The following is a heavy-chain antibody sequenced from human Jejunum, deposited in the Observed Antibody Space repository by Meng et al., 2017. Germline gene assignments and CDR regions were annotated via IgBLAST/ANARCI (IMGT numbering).Heavy chain of an antibody. CDR2: INPSIDGT. Sequence: ASVKVSCKASGYIFSNYNMYWVRQAPGQGLEWMGIINPSIDGTIYAQKFQGRVTMTGDTSTSTVYMELISLRSDDTAVYYCARRSGDGYNFFDSWGQGTLVTVSS. D-gene: IGHD5-24*01. CDR3: ARRSGDGYNFFDS. J-gene: IGHJ4*02. V-gene: IGHV1-46*01. CDR1: GYIFSNYN.